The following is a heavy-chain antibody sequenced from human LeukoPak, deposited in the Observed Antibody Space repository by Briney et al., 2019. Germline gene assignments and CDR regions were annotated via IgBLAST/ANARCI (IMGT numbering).Heavy chain of an antibody. D-gene: IGHD3-10*01. Sequence: GGSLRLSCAASGFTFSNYSMNWVRQAPGKGLQWVSSISSSSRYIYYADSVKGRFTISRDNAKNSLYLQMNSLRAEDTAVYYCARHYGSGSYSQYYFDYWGQGTLVTVSS. J-gene: IGHJ4*02. V-gene: IGHV3-21*01. CDR3: ARHYGSGSYSQYYFDY. CDR1: GFTFSNYS. CDR2: ISSSSRYI.